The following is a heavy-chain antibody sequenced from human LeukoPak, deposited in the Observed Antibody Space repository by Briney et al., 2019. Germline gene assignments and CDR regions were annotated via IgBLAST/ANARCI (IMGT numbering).Heavy chain of an antibody. CDR3: ARCGVVRGVPRYYYMDV. J-gene: IGHJ6*03. V-gene: IGHV4-30-2*01. D-gene: IGHD3-10*01. Sequence: SETLSLTCTVSGGSISSGGYYWSWIRQPPGKGLEWIGYIYQSGSTYYNPSLKSRVSISVDRSKNQFSLKLSSVTAADTAVYCCARCGVVRGVPRYYYMDVWGKGTTVTVSS. CDR2: IYQSGST. CDR1: GGSISSGGYY.